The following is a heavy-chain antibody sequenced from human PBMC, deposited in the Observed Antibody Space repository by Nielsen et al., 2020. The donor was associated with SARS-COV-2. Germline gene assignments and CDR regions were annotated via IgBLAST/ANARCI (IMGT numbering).Heavy chain of an antibody. D-gene: IGHD3-10*01. Sequence: GGSLRLSYAASGFTFSSYWMHWVRQAPGKGLVWVSRINSDGSSTSYADSVKGRFTISRDNAKNTLYLQMNSLRAEDSALYYCARGGRGHGFFDSWGQGTLVTVSS. J-gene: IGHJ4*02. CDR2: INSDGSST. V-gene: IGHV3-74*01. CDR3: ARGGRGHGFFDS. CDR1: GFTFSSYW.